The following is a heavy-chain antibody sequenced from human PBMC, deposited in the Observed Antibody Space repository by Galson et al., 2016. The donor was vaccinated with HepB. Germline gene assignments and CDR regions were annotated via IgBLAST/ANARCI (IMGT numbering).Heavy chain of an antibody. CDR3: ARSGGFCSGGSCYPIDF. D-gene: IGHD2-15*01. CDR1: GFTFSDYY. V-gene: IGHV3-11*01. Sequence: SLRLSCAASGFTFSDYYMSWIRQAPGKGLEWVSYISSSGSTIYYADSVTGRFTSSRDNAKNSLYLQTNSLRAEDTAVYYCARSGGFCSGGSCYPIDFWGQGTLVTVSS. J-gene: IGHJ4*02. CDR2: ISSSGSTI.